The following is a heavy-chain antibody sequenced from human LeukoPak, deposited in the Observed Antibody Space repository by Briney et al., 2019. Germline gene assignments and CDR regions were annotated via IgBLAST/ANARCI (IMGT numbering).Heavy chain of an antibody. CDR3: ARVGSGYDY. CDR1: GFIFSSYA. D-gene: IGHD3-22*01. V-gene: IGHV3-23*01. CDR2: ISGSGTTT. Sequence: GGSLRLSCAASGFIFSSYAMTWVRQAPGRGLEWLSTISGSGTTTYYVDSVKGRFTISRDNSKNTLYLQMNSLRAEDTAVYYCARVGSGYDYWGQGTLVTVSS. J-gene: IGHJ4*02.